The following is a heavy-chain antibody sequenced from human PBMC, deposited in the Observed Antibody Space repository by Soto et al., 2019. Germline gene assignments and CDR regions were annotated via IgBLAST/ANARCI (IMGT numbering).Heavy chain of an antibody. CDR2: INPKSGGT. Sequence: ASVKVSCKASGYSFTDYHIHWVRQAPGQGLEWLGRINPKSGGTSTAQKFQGWVTMTTDTSISTASMELTRLTSDDTAIYYCARGDSTDCSNGVCSFFYNHDMDVWGQATPVTVXS. D-gene: IGHD2-8*01. J-gene: IGHJ6*02. CDR3: ARGDSTDCSNGVCSFFYNHDMDV. V-gene: IGHV1-2*04. CDR1: GYSFTDYH.